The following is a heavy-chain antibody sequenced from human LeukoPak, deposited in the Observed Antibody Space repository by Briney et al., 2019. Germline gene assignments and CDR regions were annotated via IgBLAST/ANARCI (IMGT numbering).Heavy chain of an antibody. J-gene: IGHJ4*02. V-gene: IGHV3-15*01. CDR2: IKSKTDGGTT. CDR1: ELLFENAW. CDR3: TTEQWLKHFDY. D-gene: IGHD6-19*01. Sequence: PGGSLRLSCVASELLFENAWMSWVRQAPGKGLEWVGRIKSKTDGGTTDYAAPVKGRFTISRDDSKNTLYLQMNSLKTEDTAVYYCTTEQWLKHFDYWGQGTLVTVSS.